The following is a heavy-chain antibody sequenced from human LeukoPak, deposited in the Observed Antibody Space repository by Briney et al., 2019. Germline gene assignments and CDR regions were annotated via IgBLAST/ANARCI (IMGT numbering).Heavy chain of an antibody. D-gene: IGHD1-26*01. J-gene: IGHJ5*02. CDR1: GGSISSYY. CDR3: ARVRIVGASYWFDP. V-gene: IGHV4-59*01. Sequence: SETLSLTCTVSGGSISSYYWSWIRQPPGKGLEWIGYIYYSGSTNYNPSLKSRVTISVDTSKNQFSLKLSSVTAADTAVYYCARVRIVGASYWFDPWGQGTRVTVSS. CDR2: IYYSGST.